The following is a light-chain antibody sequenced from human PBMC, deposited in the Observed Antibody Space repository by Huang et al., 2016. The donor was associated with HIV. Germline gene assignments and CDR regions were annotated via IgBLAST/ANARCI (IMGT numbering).Light chain of an antibody. CDR1: QDIGTY. CDR3: HQSDTCSS. V-gene: IGKV1-39*01. CDR2: GSS. Sequence: DIQMTQSPSFLSASVGDSVTITCRTTQDIGTYLNWYQQRPGKAPNLLIHGSSTVHRGGPSRFSGGGDGTEFTLSINGLQPEDFAIYYCHQSDTCSSFGQGTRLDIK. J-gene: IGKJ5*01.